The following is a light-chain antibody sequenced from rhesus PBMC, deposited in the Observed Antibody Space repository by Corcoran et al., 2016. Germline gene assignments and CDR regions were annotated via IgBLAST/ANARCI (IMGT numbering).Light chain of an antibody. CDR3: LQYSSSPYN. Sequence: DIQMTQSPSSLSASVGDTVTITCRASQSISSWVDWYQQKPGKAPKLLIYKATSLQSGVPSRFSGSGSGTDFTLTISSLQPEDFATYYCLQYSSSPYNFGQGTKVEIK. V-gene: IGKV1-22*01. CDR2: KAT. J-gene: IGKJ2*01. CDR1: QSISSW.